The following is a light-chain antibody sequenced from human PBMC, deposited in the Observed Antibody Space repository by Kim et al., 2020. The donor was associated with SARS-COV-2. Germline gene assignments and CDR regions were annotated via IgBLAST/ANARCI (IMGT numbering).Light chain of an antibody. V-gene: IGLV3-19*01. J-gene: IGLJ3*02. Sequence: SSELTQDPAVSVALGQTVRMTCQGDSLRNYYASWYQQKPGQAPVVVIYGRTNRPSGIPDRFSGSSSGNTASLTITGAQAEDEADYYCNSRDSSGNHWVFG. CDR1: SLRNYY. CDR3: NSRDSSGNHWV. CDR2: GRT.